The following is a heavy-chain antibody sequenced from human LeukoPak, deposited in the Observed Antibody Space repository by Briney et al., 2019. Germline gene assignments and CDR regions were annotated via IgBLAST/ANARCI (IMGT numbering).Heavy chain of an antibody. CDR1: GYTFTSYG. V-gene: IGHV1-18*01. CDR3: ARVMYSSGPSDAFDI. Sequence: ASVKVSCKASGYTFTSYGISWVRQAPGQGLEWMGWISAYNGNTNYAQELQGRVTMTTDTSTSTAYMELRSLRSDDTAVYYCARVMYSSGPSDAFDIWGQGTMVTVSS. D-gene: IGHD6-19*01. J-gene: IGHJ3*02. CDR2: ISAYNGNT.